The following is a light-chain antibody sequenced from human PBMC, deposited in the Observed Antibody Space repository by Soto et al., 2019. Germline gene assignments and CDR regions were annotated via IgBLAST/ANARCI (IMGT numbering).Light chain of an antibody. CDR3: QQYNSYSSWT. CDR2: DAS. J-gene: IGKJ1*01. CDR1: QSISSW. Sequence: DIQMTQSPSTLSASVGDRVTITCRASQSISSWLAWYQQKPGKAPKLLNYDASSLESGVPSRFSGSGSGTEFTLTISSLQPDDFATYYCQQYNSYSSWTFGQGTKVDIK. V-gene: IGKV1-5*01.